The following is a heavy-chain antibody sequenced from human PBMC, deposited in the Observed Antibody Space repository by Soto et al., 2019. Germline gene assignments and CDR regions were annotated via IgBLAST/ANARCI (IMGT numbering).Heavy chain of an antibody. CDR1: AFTFNNAW. CDR2: IKSITDGGTT. V-gene: IGHV3-15*07. CDR3: TTSASSMIRGIILWNGMDV. Sequence: GGSLRLSCAASAFTFNNAWMNWVRQAPGKGLEWVGRIKSITDGGTTDYAAPVKGRFTISRDNSKTMLYLQMNSLKTEDTAVYYCTTSASSMIRGIILWNGMDVWGQGTTVTVSS. J-gene: IGHJ6*02. D-gene: IGHD3-10*01.